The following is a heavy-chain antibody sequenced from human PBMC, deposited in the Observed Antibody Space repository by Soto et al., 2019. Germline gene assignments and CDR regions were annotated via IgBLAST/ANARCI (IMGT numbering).Heavy chain of an antibody. CDR1: GFTVSNNY. J-gene: IGHJ4*02. D-gene: IGHD1-1*01. V-gene: IGHV3-66*01. Sequence: EVQLVESGGGLVQPGGSLRLSCAASGFTVSNNYMRWVRQAPGKGLEWVSLIYSGGATYYADSVKGRFISSRDNSKNTLYLQMNSRRAEDTAVYYCARDGTYNWVGGQGILVTVSS. CDR3: ARDGTYNWV. CDR2: IYSGGAT.